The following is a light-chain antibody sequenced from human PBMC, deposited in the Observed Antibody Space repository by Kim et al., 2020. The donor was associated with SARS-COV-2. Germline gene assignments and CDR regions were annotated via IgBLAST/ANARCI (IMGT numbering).Light chain of an antibody. Sequence: GKRVAISCSGGKSSIASKCVQGYQQGPGSAPTTVIYEENKGPAGVPDRFSGSIDSSSNSASLTISGLKTEDEADYYCQSYDSSNVVFGGGTQLTVL. CDR1: KSSIASKC. CDR3: QSYDSSNVV. V-gene: IGLV6-57*02. CDR2: EEN. J-gene: IGLJ2*01.